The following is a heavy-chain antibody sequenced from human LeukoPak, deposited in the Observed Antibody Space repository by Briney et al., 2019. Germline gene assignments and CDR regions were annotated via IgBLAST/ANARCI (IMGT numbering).Heavy chain of an antibody. CDR3: ARGPYSSSWHSPLDY. J-gene: IGHJ4*02. CDR1: GGSISSGTHY. V-gene: IGHV4-61*01. D-gene: IGHD6-13*01. Sequence: SETLSLTCVVSGGSISSGTHYWSWIRQPPGKGLEWIGCLYYNGNTNYNPSLKSRVTIPVDTSENQFSLKLTSVTAADTAEYYCARGPYSSSWHSPLDYWGQGTLVTVSS. CDR2: LYYNGNT.